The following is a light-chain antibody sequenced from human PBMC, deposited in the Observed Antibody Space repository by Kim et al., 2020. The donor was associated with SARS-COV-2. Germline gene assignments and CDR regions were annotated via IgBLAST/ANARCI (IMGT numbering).Light chain of an antibody. Sequence: VSPGERATLSCRARQNIGGALAWYQQKPGQAPRLLIYDASTRATGVPARFSGSRSGTEFILTISSLQPDDFAVYYCQQYDNWPPNTFGQGTKLEI. CDR3: QQYDNWPPNT. CDR2: DAS. J-gene: IGKJ2*01. CDR1: QNIGGA. V-gene: IGKV3-15*01.